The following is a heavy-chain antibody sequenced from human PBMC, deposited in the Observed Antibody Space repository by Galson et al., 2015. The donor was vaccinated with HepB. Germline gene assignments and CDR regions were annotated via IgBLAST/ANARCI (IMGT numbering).Heavy chain of an antibody. CDR2: INPNSGGT. CDR1: GYTFTGYY. CDR3: ARAPRSYGSYYYGMDV. V-gene: IGHV1-2*04. D-gene: IGHD1-26*01. Sequence: SVKVSCKASGYTFTGYYMHWVRQAPGQGLEWMGWINPNSGGTNYAQKFQGWVTMTRDTSISTAYMELSRLRSDDTAVYYCARAPRSYGSYYYGMDVWGQGTTVTVSS. J-gene: IGHJ6*02.